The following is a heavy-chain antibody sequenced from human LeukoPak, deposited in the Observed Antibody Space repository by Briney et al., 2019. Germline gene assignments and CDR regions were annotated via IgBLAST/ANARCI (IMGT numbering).Heavy chain of an antibody. CDR1: GFSFSSYG. Sequence: GGSLRLSCAASGFSFSSYGLHWVRQAPGKGLEWVAVISYHGTNKYYADSVKGRFTISRDDSKNTLYLQMDSLRAEGTAVYYCAKDYCGRDCYSRGFDYWGQGTLVTVSS. V-gene: IGHV3-30*18. J-gene: IGHJ4*02. CDR3: AKDYCGRDCYSRGFDY. CDR2: ISYHGTNK. D-gene: IGHD2-21*02.